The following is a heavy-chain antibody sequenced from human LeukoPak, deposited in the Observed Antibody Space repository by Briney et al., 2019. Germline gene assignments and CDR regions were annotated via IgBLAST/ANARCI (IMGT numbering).Heavy chain of an antibody. CDR2: IRSKANSYAT. D-gene: IGHD5-12*01. Sequence: PGGSLRLSCAASGFTFSGSAMHCVRQASGKGLEWVGRIRSKANSYATAYAASVKGRFTISRDDSKNTAYLQMNSLKTEDTAVYYCTRHLSGYVNFDYWGQGTLVTVYS. CDR1: GFTFSGSA. CDR3: TRHLSGYVNFDY. V-gene: IGHV3-73*01. J-gene: IGHJ4*02.